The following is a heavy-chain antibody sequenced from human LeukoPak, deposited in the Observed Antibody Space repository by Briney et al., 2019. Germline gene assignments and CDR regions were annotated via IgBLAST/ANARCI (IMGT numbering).Heavy chain of an antibody. CDR1: GFTFNAYH. CDR2: ITSTGSNI. CDR3: ARDSYASGSDY. D-gene: IGHD1-26*01. V-gene: IGHV3-11*01. Sequence: PGGSLRLSCIASGFTFNAYHMSWIRQAPGKGLEWVSYITSTGSNIYYADSVKGRFTISRDNAKNSLYLQMNSLRADDTAVYSCARDSYASGSDYWGQGTLVTVSS. J-gene: IGHJ4*02.